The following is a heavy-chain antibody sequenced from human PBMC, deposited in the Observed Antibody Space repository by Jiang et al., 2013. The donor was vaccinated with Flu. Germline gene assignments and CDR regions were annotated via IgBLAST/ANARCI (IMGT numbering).Heavy chain of an antibody. V-gene: IGHV3-11*04. CDR1: GFTFSDYY. J-gene: IGHJ4*02. CDR2: ISTDSSTI. CDR3: AREIPTWDY. Sequence: QVQLVESGGGLVKPGGSLRLSCAASGFTFSDYYMTWIRQTPGKGLEWFSYISTDSSTIYYAESVKGRFTISRDNAKSSLYLQMNSLRAEDTAVYYCAREIPTWDYWGQGTLVTVSS.